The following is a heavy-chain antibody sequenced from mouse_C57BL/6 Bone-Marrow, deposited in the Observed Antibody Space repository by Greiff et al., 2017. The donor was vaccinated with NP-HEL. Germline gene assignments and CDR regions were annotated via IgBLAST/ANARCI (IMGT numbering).Heavy chain of an antibody. CDR2: IWRGGST. CDR1: GFSLTSYG. Sequence: VQLVESGPGLVQPSQSLSITCTVSGFSLTSYGVHWVRQSPGKGLEWLGVIWRGGSTDYNAAFMSRLSITKDNSKSQVFFKMNSLQADDTAIYYCAKKGLGRGAMDYWGQGTSVTVSS. V-gene: IGHV2-5*01. J-gene: IGHJ4*01. CDR3: AKKGLGRGAMDY. D-gene: IGHD4-1*01.